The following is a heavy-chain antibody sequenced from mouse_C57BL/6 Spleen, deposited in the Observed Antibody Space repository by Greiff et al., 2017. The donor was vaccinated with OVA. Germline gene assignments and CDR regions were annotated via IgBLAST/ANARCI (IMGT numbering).Heavy chain of an antibody. V-gene: IGHV1-82*01. Sequence: VMLVESGPELVKPGASVKISCKASGYAFSSSWMNWVKQRPGKGLEWIGRSYPGDGDTNYNGKFKGKATLTADKSSSTAYMQLSSLTSEDSAVYFCARSNYGSRGYFDVWGTGTTVTVSS. CDR1: GYAFSSSW. J-gene: IGHJ1*03. D-gene: IGHD1-1*01. CDR3: ARSNYGSRGYFDV. CDR2: SYPGDGDT.